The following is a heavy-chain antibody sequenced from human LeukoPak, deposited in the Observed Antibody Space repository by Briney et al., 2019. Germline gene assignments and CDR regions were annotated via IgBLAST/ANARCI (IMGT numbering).Heavy chain of an antibody. J-gene: IGHJ4*02. D-gene: IGHD3-16*01. CDR3: ARARGVDY. V-gene: IGHV3-21*01. CDR1: GFTFSSYA. CDR2: ISSSSSYT. Sequence: GGSLRLSCAASGFTFSSYAMNWVRQAPGKGLEWVSSISSSSSYTYYADSVKGRFTISRDNAKNSLYLQMNSLRAEDTAVYYCARARGVDYWGQGTLVTVSS.